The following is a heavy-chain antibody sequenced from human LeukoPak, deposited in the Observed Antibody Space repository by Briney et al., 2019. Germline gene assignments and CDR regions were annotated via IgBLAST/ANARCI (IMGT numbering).Heavy chain of an antibody. Sequence: ASVKVSCKASGYTFTSYGISWVRRAPGQGLEWMGWISAYNGDTNYAQKLQGRVTMTTDTSTTTAYMELRSLRSDDTAVYYCARGLAVGATFQHWGQGTLVTVSS. J-gene: IGHJ1*01. D-gene: IGHD1-26*01. CDR3: ARGLAVGATFQH. CDR2: ISAYNGDT. CDR1: GYTFTSYG. V-gene: IGHV1-18*01.